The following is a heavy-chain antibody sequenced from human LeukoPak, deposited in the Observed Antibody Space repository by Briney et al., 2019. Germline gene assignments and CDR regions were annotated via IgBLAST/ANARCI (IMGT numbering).Heavy chain of an antibody. CDR2: IYSGGST. D-gene: IGHD3-22*01. CDR3: AKEYGIYYDSQGAFDI. V-gene: IGHV3-53*05. J-gene: IGHJ3*02. Sequence: GGSLRLSCSASGFTVSSNYMSWVRQAPGKGLEWVSVIYSGGSTYYADSVKGRFTISRDNSKNTLYLQMNSLRAEDTAVYYCAKEYGIYYDSQGAFDIWGQGTMVTVSS. CDR1: GFTVSSNY.